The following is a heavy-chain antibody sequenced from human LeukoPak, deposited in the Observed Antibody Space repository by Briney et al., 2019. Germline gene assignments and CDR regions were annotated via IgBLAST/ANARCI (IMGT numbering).Heavy chain of an antibody. CDR3: ARDRGDSSGWYGAYYYYYYGMDV. Sequence: ASAKVSCKASGYSFTSYAMNWVRQAPGQGLEWMGWISAYNGNTNYAQKLQGRVTMTTDTSTSTAYMELRSLRSDDTAVYYCARDRGDSSGWYGAYYYYYYGMDVWGQGTTVTVSS. D-gene: IGHD6-19*01. CDR2: ISAYNGNT. V-gene: IGHV1-18*01. J-gene: IGHJ6*02. CDR1: GYSFTSYA.